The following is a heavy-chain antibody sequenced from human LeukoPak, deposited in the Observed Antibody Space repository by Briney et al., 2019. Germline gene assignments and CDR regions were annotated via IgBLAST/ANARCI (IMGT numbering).Heavy chain of an antibody. CDR2: IYWNDDK. Sequence: SGPTLVNPTQTLTLTCTFSGFSLSTSGVGVGWIRQPPGKALEWLALIYWNDDKRYSPSLKSRLTITKDTSKNQVILTMTNMDPVDTATYYCAHRRGFSRELPYFDYWGQGTLVTVSS. V-gene: IGHV2-5*01. D-gene: IGHD5-24*01. CDR3: AHRRGFSRELPYFDY. J-gene: IGHJ4*02. CDR1: GFSLSTSGVG.